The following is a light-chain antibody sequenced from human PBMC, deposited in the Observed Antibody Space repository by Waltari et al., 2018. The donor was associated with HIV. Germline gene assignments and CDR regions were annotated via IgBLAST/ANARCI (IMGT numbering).Light chain of an antibody. Sequence: EIVLTQSPGNMSLSPGERATLSCRASQSVSSSYLAWFQQKPGQAPRLLIYGASSRATGIPDRFSGSGSGTDFTPTISRLEPEDFAVYYCQQFGSPWTFGQGTKVEI. J-gene: IGKJ1*01. CDR2: GAS. CDR3: QQFGSPWT. CDR1: QSVSSSY. V-gene: IGKV3-20*01.